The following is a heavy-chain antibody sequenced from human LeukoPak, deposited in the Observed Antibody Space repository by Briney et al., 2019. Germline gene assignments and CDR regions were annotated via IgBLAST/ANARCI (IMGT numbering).Heavy chain of an antibody. CDR1: GFTFSRYC. CDR3: VKEASSGAYRTSDY. V-gene: IGHV3-30*18. CDR2: FSYDGINK. J-gene: IGHJ4*02. Sequence: GGSLRLSCAASGFTFSRYCMTWVRQTPGKGLEWLAVFSYDGINKYYTDYVKGRFTISRDNSRNTLSLEMNSLRPEDTGVYYCVKEASSGAYRTSDYWGQGTLVTVSS. D-gene: IGHD3-22*01.